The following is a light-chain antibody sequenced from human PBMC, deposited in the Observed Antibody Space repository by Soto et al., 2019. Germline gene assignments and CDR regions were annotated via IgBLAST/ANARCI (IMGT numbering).Light chain of an antibody. CDR3: AVWDNNLSGVV. J-gene: IGLJ2*01. Sequence: QSVLTQPPSVSGAPGQRVTISCTGSSSNIGAGYPVHWYQQLPGTAPKLLVAGNRPSGVPDRFSVSKSGASASLAITGLQAEDEADYYCAVWDNNLSGVVFGGGTKLTVL. CDR2: G. V-gene: IGLV1-40*01. CDR1: SSNIGAGYP.